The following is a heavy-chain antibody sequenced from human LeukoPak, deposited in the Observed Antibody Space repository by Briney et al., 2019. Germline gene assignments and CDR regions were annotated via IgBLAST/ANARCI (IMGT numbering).Heavy chain of an antibody. V-gene: IGHV4-59*08. Sequence: PSETLSLTCTVSGGSINNHYWSWIRQPPGKGLEWIGYIYYSGSTKYNPSLKSRVAISVDTSKNQFSLKLRSVTAADTAVYFCARRPAFYYESSGYYYWYLDLWGRGTLVTVSS. J-gene: IGHJ2*01. CDR3: ARRPAFYYESSGYYYWYLDL. CDR1: GGSINNHY. D-gene: IGHD3-22*01. CDR2: IYYSGST.